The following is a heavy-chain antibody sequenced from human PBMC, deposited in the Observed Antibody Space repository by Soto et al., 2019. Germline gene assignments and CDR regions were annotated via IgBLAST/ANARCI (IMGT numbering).Heavy chain of an antibody. D-gene: IGHD3-22*01. Sequence: QVQLQESGPGLVKPSQTLSLTCTVSGGSISSGDYYWSWIRQPPGKGLEWIGYIYYSGSTYYNPSLTSGVTISVDTSTTQFSLKLSSVTAADTAVYYCARDGYHDSSGYQRFDYWGQGTLVTVSS. J-gene: IGHJ4*02. CDR2: IYYSGST. CDR3: ARDGYHDSSGYQRFDY. CDR1: GGSISSGDYY. V-gene: IGHV4-30-4*01.